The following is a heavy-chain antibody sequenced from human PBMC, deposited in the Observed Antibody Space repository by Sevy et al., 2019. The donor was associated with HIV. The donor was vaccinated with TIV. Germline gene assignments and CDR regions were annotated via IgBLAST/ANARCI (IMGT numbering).Heavy chain of an antibody. V-gene: IGHV3-20*04. CDR2: INWNGGST. CDR3: ARRFGGNSSYYYYYYMDV. J-gene: IGHJ6*03. CDR1: GFTFDDYG. Sequence: GGSLRLSCAASGFTFDDYGMSWVRQAPGKGLEWVSGINWNGGSTGYADSVKGRFTISRDNAKNSLYLQMNSLRAEDMALYYCARRFGGNSSYYYYYYMDVWGKGTTVTVSS. D-gene: IGHD2-21*02.